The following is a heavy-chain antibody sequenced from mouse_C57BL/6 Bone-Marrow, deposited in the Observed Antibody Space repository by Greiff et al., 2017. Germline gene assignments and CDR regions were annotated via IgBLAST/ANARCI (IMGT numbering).Heavy chain of an antibody. J-gene: IGHJ2*01. CDR2: INPNNGGT. Sequence: VQLQQSGPELVKPGASVKISCKASGYTFTDYYMNWVKQSHGKSLEWIGDINPNNGGTSYNQKFKGKATLTVDKSSSTAYMELRSLTSEDSAVYYCARDGDYPYYFDYWGQGTTLTVSS. CDR3: ARDGDYPYYFDY. CDR1: GYTFTDYY. V-gene: IGHV1-26*01. D-gene: IGHD2-13*01.